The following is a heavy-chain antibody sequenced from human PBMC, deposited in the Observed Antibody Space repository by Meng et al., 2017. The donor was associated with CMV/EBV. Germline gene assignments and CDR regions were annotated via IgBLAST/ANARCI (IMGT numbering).Heavy chain of an antibody. V-gene: IGHV3-30-3*01. CDR3: ANSDRSSHNPDFDY. J-gene: IGHJ4*02. D-gene: IGHD3-22*01. CDR2: ISYDGSNK. CDR1: GFTFSSYA. Sequence: GESLKISCAASGFTFSSYAMHWVRQAPGKGLEWVAVISYDGSNKYYADSVKGRFTISRDNSKNTLYLQMNSLRAEDTAVYYCANSDRSSHNPDFDYWGQGTLVTVSS.